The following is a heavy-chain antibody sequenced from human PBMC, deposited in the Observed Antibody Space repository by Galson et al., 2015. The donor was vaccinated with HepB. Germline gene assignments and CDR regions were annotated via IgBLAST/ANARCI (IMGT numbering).Heavy chain of an antibody. CDR2: ISHNGYHI. D-gene: IGHD1-1*01. Sequence: SLRLSCAASGFTFSDYAMHWVRQAPGEGLEWVAAISHNGYHIHYADSVEGRFTISRENSRNTLYVQMNNLRVEDSCLYYCARSRPLARRFDSWGQGILVTVSS. J-gene: IGHJ4*02. CDR3: ARSRPLARRFDS. CDR1: GFTFSDYA. V-gene: IGHV3-30-3*01.